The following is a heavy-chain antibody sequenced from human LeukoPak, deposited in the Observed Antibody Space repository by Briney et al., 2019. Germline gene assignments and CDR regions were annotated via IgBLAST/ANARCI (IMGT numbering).Heavy chain of an antibody. D-gene: IGHD6-13*01. V-gene: IGHV3-7*01. CDR2: IKQDGSEK. CDR1: GFTFSSYW. CDR3: ARDSAPPSSSWYVGYYYGMDV. Sequence: GGSLRLSCAASGFTFSSYWMSWVRQAPGKGLEWVANIKQDGSEKYYVDSVKGRFTISRDNAKNSLYLQMNSLRAEDTAVYYCARDSAPPSSSWYVGYYYGMDVWGQGTTVTVSS. J-gene: IGHJ6*02.